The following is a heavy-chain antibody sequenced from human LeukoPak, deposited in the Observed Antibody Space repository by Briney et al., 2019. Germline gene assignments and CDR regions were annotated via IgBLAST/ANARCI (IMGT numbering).Heavy chain of an antibody. CDR2: IYYSGST. D-gene: IGHD3-22*01. Sequence: PSETLSLTCAVYGGSFSGYYWSWIRQPPGKGLEWIGSIYYSGSTYYNPSLKSRVTISVDTSKNQFSLKLSSVTAADTAVYYCARLSYYDSSAHGWFDPWGQGALVTVSS. V-gene: IGHV4-34*01. CDR1: GGSFSGYY. CDR3: ARLSYYDSSAHGWFDP. J-gene: IGHJ5*02.